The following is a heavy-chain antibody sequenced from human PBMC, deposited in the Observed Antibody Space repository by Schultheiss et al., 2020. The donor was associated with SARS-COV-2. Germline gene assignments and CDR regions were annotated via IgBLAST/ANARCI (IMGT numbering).Heavy chain of an antibody. CDR1: GGSFSGYY. V-gene: IGHV4-34*01. CDR2: INHSGST. J-gene: IGHJ6*03. Sequence: SETLSLTCAVYGGSFSGYYWSWIRQPPGKGLEWIGEINHSGSTNYNPSLKSRVTISVDTSKNQFSLKLSSVTAADTAVYYCARKSCSGGSCYSYYYYYYMDVWGKGTTVTVSS. CDR3: ARKSCSGGSCYSYYYYYYMDV. D-gene: IGHD2-15*01.